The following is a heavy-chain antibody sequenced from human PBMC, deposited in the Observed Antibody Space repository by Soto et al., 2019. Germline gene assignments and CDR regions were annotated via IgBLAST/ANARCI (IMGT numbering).Heavy chain of an antibody. CDR3: ASQIYDYIWGSYRRYFDY. J-gene: IGHJ4*02. V-gene: IGHV1-24*01. Sequence: ASVKVSCKVSGYTLTELSMHWVRQAPGKGLEWMGGFDPEDGETIYAQKFQGRVTMTEDTSTDTAYMELSSLRSEDTAVYYCASQIYDYIWGSYRRYFDYWGQGTLVTVSS. CDR1: GYTLTELS. D-gene: IGHD3-16*02. CDR2: FDPEDGET.